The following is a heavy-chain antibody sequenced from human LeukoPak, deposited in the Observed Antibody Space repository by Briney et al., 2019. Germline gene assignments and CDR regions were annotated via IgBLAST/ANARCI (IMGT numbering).Heavy chain of an antibody. J-gene: IGHJ4*02. V-gene: IGHV3-48*03. CDR3: ARDSVVPAAQLDY. CDR1: GFTFSSYE. CDR2: IDTSGTTI. Sequence: GGSLRLSCVASGFTFSSYEMNGVRQAPGKGLEWGSYIDTSGTTIYYADSVKGRFTISRDNAKNSLYLQMNSLRAEDTAVYYCARDSVVPAAQLDYWGQGTLVTVSS. D-gene: IGHD2-2*01.